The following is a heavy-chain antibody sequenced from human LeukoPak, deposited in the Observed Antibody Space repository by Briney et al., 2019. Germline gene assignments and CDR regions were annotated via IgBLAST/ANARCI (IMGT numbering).Heavy chain of an antibody. D-gene: IGHD3-16*01. V-gene: IGHV1-46*01. J-gene: IGHJ6*03. Sequence: ASVKVSCKASGYTFTSYYMHWVRQAPGQGLEWMGIINPSGGSTSYAQKFQGRVTMTRDMSTSTVYMELSSLRSEDTAAYYCARDYDYVWGSFSDYYYYMDVWGKGTTVTVSS. CDR3: ARDYDYVWGSFSDYYYYMDV. CDR1: GYTFTSYY. CDR2: INPSGGST.